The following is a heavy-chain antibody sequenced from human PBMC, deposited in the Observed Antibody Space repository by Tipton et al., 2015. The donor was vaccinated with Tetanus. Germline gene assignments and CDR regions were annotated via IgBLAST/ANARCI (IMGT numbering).Heavy chain of an antibody. CDR2: ISSSGSIV. CDR3: TRHRRGDGYNLGAY. D-gene: IGHD5-24*01. CDR1: GLFFKNAW. V-gene: IGHV3-48*03. Sequence: SLRLSCATSGLFFKNAWMNWVRQAPGKGLEWVSYISSSGSIVYYADSVKGRFTFSRDNAKNSLYLQMNSLRVEDTALYYCTRHRRGDGYNLGAYWGPGTLVTVSS. J-gene: IGHJ4*02.